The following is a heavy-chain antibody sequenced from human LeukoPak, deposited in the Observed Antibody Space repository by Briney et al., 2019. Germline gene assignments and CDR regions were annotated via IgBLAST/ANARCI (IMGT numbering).Heavy chain of an antibody. V-gene: IGHV3-21*01. CDR1: GFTFSSYS. D-gene: IGHD3-3*01. Sequence: GGSLRLSCAASGFTFSSYSMNWVRQAPGKGREWVSSISSSSSYICYADSVKGRFTISRDNAKNSLYLQMNSLRAEDTAVYYCARAIFGVVIVAFDIWGQGTMVTVSS. CDR3: ARAIFGVVIVAFDI. J-gene: IGHJ3*02. CDR2: ISSSSSYI.